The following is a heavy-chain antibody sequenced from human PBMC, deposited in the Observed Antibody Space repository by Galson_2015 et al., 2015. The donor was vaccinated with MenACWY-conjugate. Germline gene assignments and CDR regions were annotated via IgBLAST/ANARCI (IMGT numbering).Heavy chain of an antibody. CDR1: GGTFSSYA. CDR3: ASGGYCSGGSCYSYYYYGMDV. D-gene: IGHD2-15*01. V-gene: IGHV1-69*13. CDR2: IIPIFGTA. Sequence: SVKVSCKASGGTFSSYAISWVRQAPGQGLEWMGGIIPIFGTANYAQKFQGRVTITADESTSTAYMELSSLRSEDTAVYYCASGGYCSGGSCYSYYYYGMDVWGQGTTVTVSS. J-gene: IGHJ6*02.